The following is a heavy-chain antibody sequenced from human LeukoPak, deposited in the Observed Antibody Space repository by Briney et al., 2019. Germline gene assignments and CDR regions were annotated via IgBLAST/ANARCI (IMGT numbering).Heavy chain of an antibody. D-gene: IGHD3-10*01. CDR3: ARAKPKNMARGLIMRRESRYYFDY. J-gene: IGHJ4*02. Sequence: GGSLRLPCSASGFTFSSLPMIWLPQAPGKGLVGVSANSGGGTSTYHALPGKGRFTISRDNSMNTLYLQMNSLRTEDTAVYYCARAKPKNMARGLIMRRESRYYFDYWGQGTLVTVSS. CDR1: GFTFSSLP. CDR2: NSGGGTST. V-gene: IGHV3-23*01.